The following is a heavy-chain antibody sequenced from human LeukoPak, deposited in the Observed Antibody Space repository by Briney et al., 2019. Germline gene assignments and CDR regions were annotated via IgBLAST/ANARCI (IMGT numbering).Heavy chain of an antibody. CDR1: GFTFSSYA. J-gene: IGHJ4*02. Sequence: PGGSLRLSCAASGFTFSSYAMSWVRQAPGKGLEWVSAISGSGGSTYYADSVKGRFTISRDNSKNTLYLQMNSLKTEDTAVYYCTRYRGYFDYWGQGTLVTVSS. D-gene: IGHD3-10*01. CDR2: ISGSGGST. CDR3: TRYRGYFDY. V-gene: IGHV3-23*01.